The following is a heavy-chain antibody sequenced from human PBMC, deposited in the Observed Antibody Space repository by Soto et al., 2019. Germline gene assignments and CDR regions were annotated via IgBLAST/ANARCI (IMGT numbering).Heavy chain of an antibody. Sequence: EVQLLESGGGLVQPGGSLRLSCAASGLNFSTYAMTWVRQSPGKGLEWVSTITASGRSTHYADYVRGRFTISRDNSKNTLYLQMASLRAEDTALYYCAKGGPSFYYYGLDVWGQGTTVTVSS. V-gene: IGHV3-23*01. CDR1: GLNFSTYA. J-gene: IGHJ6*02. CDR2: ITASGRST. D-gene: IGHD1-26*01. CDR3: AKGGPSFYYYGLDV.